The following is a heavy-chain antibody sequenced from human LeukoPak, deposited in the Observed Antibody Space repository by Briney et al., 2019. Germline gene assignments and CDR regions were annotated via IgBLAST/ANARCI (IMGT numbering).Heavy chain of an antibody. CDR2: IYSSGNT. CDR3: ARRYTASPGERFDY. Sequence: PSETLSLTCTVSGGSISNYYWTWIRQPPGKGLEWIGYIYSSGNTNYNPSLNSRVTISLDTSKSQFSLILRSLTAADTAVYYCARRYTASPGERFDYWGQGTLVTVSS. V-gene: IGHV4-59*08. J-gene: IGHJ4*02. D-gene: IGHD2-2*02. CDR1: GGSISNYY.